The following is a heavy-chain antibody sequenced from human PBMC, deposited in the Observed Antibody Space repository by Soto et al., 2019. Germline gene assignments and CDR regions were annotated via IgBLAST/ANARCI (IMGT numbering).Heavy chain of an antibody. Sequence: SETLSLTCAVYGGSFSGYYCSWIRQPPGKGLEWIGGINHSGSTNYNPSLKSRVTISVDTSKSQFSLKLSSVTAADTAIYYCARGVSNYDFWSGYSHYYYYMDVWGKGTTVTVSS. CDR2: INHSGST. CDR3: ARGVSNYDFWSGYSHYYYYMDV. J-gene: IGHJ6*03. D-gene: IGHD3-3*01. V-gene: IGHV4-34*01. CDR1: GGSFSGYY.